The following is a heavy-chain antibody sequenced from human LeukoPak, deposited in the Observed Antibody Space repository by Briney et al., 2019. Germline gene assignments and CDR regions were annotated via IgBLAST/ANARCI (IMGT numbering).Heavy chain of an antibody. CDR3: ARYRPYCSSTSCTIT. J-gene: IGHJ5*02. CDR2: IYHSGST. CDR1: GYSISSGYY. D-gene: IGHD2-2*01. V-gene: IGHV4-38-2*01. Sequence: SETLSLTCAVSGYSISSGYYWGWIRQPPGKGLEWIGSIYHSGSTYYNPSLKSRVTISVDTSKNQFSLKLSSVTAADTAVYYCARYRPYCSSTSCTITWGQGTPVTVSS.